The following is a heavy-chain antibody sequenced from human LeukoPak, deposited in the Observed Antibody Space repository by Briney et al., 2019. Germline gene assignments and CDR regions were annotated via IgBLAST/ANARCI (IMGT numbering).Heavy chain of an antibody. CDR3: ARDRPPSWSTDY. V-gene: IGHV1-2*06. CDR2: INPNSGGT. J-gene: IGHJ4*02. CDR1: AYTFTGYY. Sequence: ASVKVSCKASAYTFTGYYMHWVRQAPGQGLEWMGRINPNSGGTNYAQKFQGRVTMTRDTSISTAYMELSRLRSDDTAVYYCARDRPPSWSTDYWGQGTLVTVSS. D-gene: IGHD2-15*01.